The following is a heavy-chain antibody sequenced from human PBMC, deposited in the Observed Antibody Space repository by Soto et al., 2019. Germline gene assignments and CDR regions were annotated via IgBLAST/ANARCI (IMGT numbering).Heavy chain of an antibody. J-gene: IGHJ4*02. D-gene: IGHD3-22*01. CDR3: AMHRNYYDSSGYYYGFREPDY. V-gene: IGHV5-51*01. Sequence: GESLKISCKGSGYSFTSYWIGWVRQMPGKGLEWMGITYPGDSDTRYSPSFQGQVTISADKSISTAYLQWSSLKASDTAMYYCAMHRNYYDSSGYYYGFREPDYWGQGTLVTVSS. CDR2: TYPGDSDT. CDR1: GYSFTSYW.